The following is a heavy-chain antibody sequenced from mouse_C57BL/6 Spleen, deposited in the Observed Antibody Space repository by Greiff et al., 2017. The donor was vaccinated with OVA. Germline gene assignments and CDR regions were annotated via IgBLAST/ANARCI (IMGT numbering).Heavy chain of an antibody. Sequence: QVQLQQSGAELVKPGASVKISCKASGYAFSSYWMNWVKQRPGKGLEWIGQIYPGDGDTNYNGKFKGKATLTADKSSSTAYMQLSSLTSEDSAVYFCARGNDYDVGAWFAYWGQGTLVTVSA. CDR2: IYPGDGDT. J-gene: IGHJ3*01. CDR3: ARGNDYDVGAWFAY. D-gene: IGHD2-4*01. V-gene: IGHV1-80*01. CDR1: GYAFSSYW.